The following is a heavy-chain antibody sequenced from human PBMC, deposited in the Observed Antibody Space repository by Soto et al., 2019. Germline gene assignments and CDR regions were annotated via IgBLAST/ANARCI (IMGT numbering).Heavy chain of an antibody. CDR2: IIPIFGTA. V-gene: IGHV1-69*12. J-gene: IGHJ6*02. D-gene: IGHD3-10*01. Sequence: QVQLVQSGAEVKKPGSSVKVSCKASGGTFSSYAISWVRQAPEQGLEWMGGIIPIFGTANYAQKFQGRVTITADESTSTAYMELSSLRYEDTAVYYGPRPGSETGGMDLWGQGTTVTVSS. CDR3: PRPGSETGGMDL. CDR1: GGTFSSYA.